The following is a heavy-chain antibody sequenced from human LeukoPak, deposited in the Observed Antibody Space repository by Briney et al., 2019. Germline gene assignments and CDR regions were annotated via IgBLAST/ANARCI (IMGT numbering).Heavy chain of an antibody. CDR3: ARTGYQLLDYYYYYMDV. CDR2: ISSSSSTI. Sequence: PGGSLRLSCAASGFTFSSYSMNWVRQAPGKGLEWVSYISSSSSTIYYADSVKGRFTISRDIAKNSLYLQMNSLRAEDTAVYYCARTGYQLLDYYYYYMDVWGKGTTVTVSS. D-gene: IGHD2-2*01. CDR1: GFTFSSYS. V-gene: IGHV3-48*01. J-gene: IGHJ6*03.